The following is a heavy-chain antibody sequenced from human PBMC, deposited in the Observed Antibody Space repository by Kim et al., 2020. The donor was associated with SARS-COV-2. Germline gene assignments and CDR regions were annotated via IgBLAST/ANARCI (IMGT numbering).Heavy chain of an antibody. J-gene: IGHJ2*01. CDR1: GGSISSGGYS. V-gene: IGHV4-30-2*01. CDR2: FYHSGST. Sequence: SETLSLTCAVSGGSISSGGYSWSWIRQPPGKGLEWIGYFYHSGSTYYNPSLKSRVTISVDRSKNQFSLKLSSVTAADTAVYYCARGVYNFYWYFDLWGRGTLVTVSS. D-gene: IGHD1-1*01. CDR3: ARGVYNFYWYFDL.